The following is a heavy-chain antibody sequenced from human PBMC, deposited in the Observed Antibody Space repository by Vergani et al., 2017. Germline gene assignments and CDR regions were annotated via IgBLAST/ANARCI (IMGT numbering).Heavy chain of an antibody. CDR2: IYPGDSDT. D-gene: IGHD3-16*01. CDR1: GYSFTSYW. V-gene: IGHV5-51*01. J-gene: IGHJ5*02. Sequence: EVQLVQSGAEVKKPGESLKISCKGSGYSFTSYWIGWVRPMPGKGLEWMGIIYPGDSDTSYSPSFQGQVTISADKSISTAYLQWRSLKASDTAMYDCARQNGGDSPNGWFDPWGQGSLVTVSS. CDR3: ARQNGGDSPNGWFDP.